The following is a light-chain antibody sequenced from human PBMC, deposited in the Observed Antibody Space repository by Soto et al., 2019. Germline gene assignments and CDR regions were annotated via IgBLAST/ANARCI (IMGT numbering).Light chain of an antibody. CDR3: CSFAGTSTYWV. CDR2: EVN. V-gene: IGLV2-23*02. CDR1: NSDVGNYNL. J-gene: IGLJ3*02. Sequence: QSALTQPASVSGSPGQSITISCTGTNSDVGNYNLVSWYQQHTGKAPKLIIYEVNKRPSGVSNRFSGSKSGTTASLTLSGLQADDEADYYCCSFAGTSTYWVFGGGTKLTVL.